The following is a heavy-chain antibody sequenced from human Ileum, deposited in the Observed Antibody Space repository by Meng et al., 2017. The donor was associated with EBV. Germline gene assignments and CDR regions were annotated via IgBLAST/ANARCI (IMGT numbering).Heavy chain of an antibody. V-gene: IGHV1-8*01. Sequence: VQVGAEVKRLRTSGKFSWKACEYTVINLDINWVRQASGQALEGMGCMNSITVNTYNAQKFQFKVTMTRDTTITTAFMKLSSLGSEDTAVYYCMRGSGAGGRDWFDPWGQGTLVTVSS. D-gene: IGHD3-10*01. CDR2: MNSITVNT. CDR3: MRGSGAGGRDWFDP. CDR1: EYTVINLD. J-gene: IGHJ5*02.